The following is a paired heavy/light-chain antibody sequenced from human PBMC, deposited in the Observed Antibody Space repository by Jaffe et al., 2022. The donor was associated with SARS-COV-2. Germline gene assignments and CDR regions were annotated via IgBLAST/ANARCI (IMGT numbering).Light chain of an antibody. Sequence: VMTQSPATLSVSPGERATLSCRAGQSVSSDLAWYQQKPGQAPRLLIYDASTRAAGVPARFSGSGSGTEFTLTISSLQSEDSAIYYCQQYKNWPPFTFGPGTKVDIK. V-gene: IGKV3-15*01. J-gene: IGKJ3*01. CDR1: QSVSSD. CDR3: QQYKNWPPFT. CDR2: DAS.
Heavy chain of an antibody. CDR1: GLTVSTNY. V-gene: IGHV3-53*01. CDR2: LYSGGST. J-gene: IGHJ6*02. Sequence: EVQLVESGGGLIQPGGSLRLSCAASGLTVSTNYMTWVRQAPGKGLEWVSVLYSGGSTYYADSVKGRFTISRDDSKNTLYLQVNSLRVEDTAVYYCARFGSRTYDFWSSTGLYYYGLDVWGQGTTVTVSS. D-gene: IGHD3-3*01. CDR3: ARFGSRTYDFWSSTGLYYYGLDV.